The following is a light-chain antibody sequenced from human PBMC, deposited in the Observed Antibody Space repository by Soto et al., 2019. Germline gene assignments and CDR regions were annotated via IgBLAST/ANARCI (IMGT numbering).Light chain of an antibody. CDR1: QSVSTY. J-gene: IGKJ5*01. Sequence: EIVLTQSPATLSLSPGERATLSCRASQSVSTYLAWYQQKPGQAPRLLIYEASIRATGIPVRFSGSGSGTDFNLTISGLEPEDFVVYYCQQRSTSITFGQGTRLEIK. V-gene: IGKV3-11*01. CDR3: QQRSTSIT. CDR2: EAS.